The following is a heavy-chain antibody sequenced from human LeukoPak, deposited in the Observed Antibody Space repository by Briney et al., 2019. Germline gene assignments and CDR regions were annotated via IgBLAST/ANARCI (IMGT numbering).Heavy chain of an antibody. Sequence: GGSLRLSCAASGFTFSSYAMSWVRQAPGKGLEWVSAISGSGGSTYYADSVKGRFTISRDNSKNTLYLQMNSLRAEDTTVYYCAKGIVWLGRAFDYWGQGTLVTVST. D-gene: IGHD6-19*01. V-gene: IGHV3-23*01. J-gene: IGHJ4*02. CDR3: AKGIVWLGRAFDY. CDR2: ISGSGGST. CDR1: GFTFSSYA.